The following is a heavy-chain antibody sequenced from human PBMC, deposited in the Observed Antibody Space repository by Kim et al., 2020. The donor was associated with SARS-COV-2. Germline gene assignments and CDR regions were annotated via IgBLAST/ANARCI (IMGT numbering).Heavy chain of an antibody. Sequence: GGSLRLSCAASGFTFSSYAMSWVRQAPGKGLEWVSAISGSGGSTYYADSVKGRFTISRDNSKNTLYLQMNSLRAEDTAVYYCAKSIPSLPRMVRGVNSDYWGQGTLVTVSS. V-gene: IGHV3-23*01. CDR1: GFTFSSYA. CDR2: ISGSGGST. J-gene: IGHJ4*02. D-gene: IGHD3-10*01. CDR3: AKSIPSLPRMVRGVNSDY.